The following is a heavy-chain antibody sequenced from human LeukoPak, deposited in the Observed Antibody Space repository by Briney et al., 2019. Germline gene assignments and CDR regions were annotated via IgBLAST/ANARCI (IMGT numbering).Heavy chain of an antibody. CDR2: INPNSSDT. CDR3: ARVAVTGRGHFHY. V-gene: IGHV1-2*02. Sequence: SVTVSCKASGYTLTDNYMHWVRQAPGQGLEWMGWINPNSSDTNYAQHFQGRVTLTRDTSINTAYMELNSLRSDDTAVYYCARVAVTGRGHFHYWGQGTLVTVSS. D-gene: IGHD6-19*01. CDR1: GYTLTDNY. J-gene: IGHJ1*01.